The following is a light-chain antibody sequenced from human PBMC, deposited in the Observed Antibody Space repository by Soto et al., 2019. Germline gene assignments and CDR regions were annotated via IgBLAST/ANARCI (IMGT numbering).Light chain of an antibody. CDR2: EVF. Sequence: QSALTQPASVSGSPGQSITISCTGTSSDVGTYNLVSWYQLHPGKVPKLIIYEVFKRPSGVSDRFSGSKSGNTASLTISGLQAEDEADYQRASNFGLNTYVFGTGTKVTVL. CDR1: SSDVGTYNL. J-gene: IGLJ1*01. CDR3: ASNFGLNTYV. V-gene: IGLV2-23*02.